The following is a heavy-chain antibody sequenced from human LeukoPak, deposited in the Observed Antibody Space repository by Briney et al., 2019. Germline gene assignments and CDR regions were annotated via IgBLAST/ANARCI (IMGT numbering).Heavy chain of an antibody. Sequence: GGSLRLSCAASGFTFSSYSMNWVRQAPGKGLEWVSYISSSSSTIYYADSVKGRFTISRENAKNSLYLQMNSLRAEDTAVYYCARDLLGIRGYFDYWGQGTLVTVSS. CDR2: ISSSSSTI. D-gene: IGHD7-27*01. V-gene: IGHV3-48*01. CDR1: GFTFSSYS. J-gene: IGHJ4*02. CDR3: ARDLLGIRGYFDY.